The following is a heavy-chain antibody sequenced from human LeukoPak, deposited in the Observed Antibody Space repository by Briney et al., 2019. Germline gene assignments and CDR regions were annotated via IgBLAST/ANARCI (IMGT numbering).Heavy chain of an antibody. CDR2: IWYDGSNK. CDR3: ASTVVTPDAFDI. Sequence: VGSLRLSCAASGFTFSSYGMPWVRQAPGKGLEWVAVIWYDGSNKYYADSVKGRFTISRDNSKNTLYLQMNSLRAEDTAVYYCASTVVTPDAFDIWGQGTMVTVSS. V-gene: IGHV3-33*01. D-gene: IGHD4-23*01. CDR1: GFTFSSYG. J-gene: IGHJ3*02.